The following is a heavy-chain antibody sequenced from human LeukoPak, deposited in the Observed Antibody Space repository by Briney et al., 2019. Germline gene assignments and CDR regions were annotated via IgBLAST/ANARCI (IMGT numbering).Heavy chain of an antibody. CDR3: AKARRERWYGDAFDI. J-gene: IGHJ3*02. D-gene: IGHD6-13*01. CDR2: ISHDGNNK. V-gene: IGHV3-30*18. CDR1: GFTFSSYG. Sequence: GGSLRLSCAASGFTFSSYGMHWVRQAPGKGLEWVTVISHDGNNKYYADSVKGRFTVSRGNSKNTLDLQMNSLRPEDTAVYYCAKARRERWYGDAFDIWGQGTMVTVSS.